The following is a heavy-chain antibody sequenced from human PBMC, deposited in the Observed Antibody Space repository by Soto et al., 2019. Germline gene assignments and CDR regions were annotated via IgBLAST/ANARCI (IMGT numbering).Heavy chain of an antibody. D-gene: IGHD6-13*01. Sequence: QVQLVESGGGLVKPGGSLRLSCAASGFTFNDYYMSWVRQAPGKGLEWISFLSSSSTYIDYADSVKGRFTISRDNAKNSLYLQMNSLRAEDTAVYYCARGGSTSWSPFFDYWGQGALVTVSS. CDR2: LSSSSTYI. CDR1: GFTFNDYY. J-gene: IGHJ4*02. CDR3: ARGGSTSWSPFFDY. V-gene: IGHV3-11*06.